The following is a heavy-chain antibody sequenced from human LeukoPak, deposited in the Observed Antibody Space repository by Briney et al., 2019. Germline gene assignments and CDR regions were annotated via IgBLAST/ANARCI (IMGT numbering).Heavy chain of an antibody. V-gene: IGHV1-46*01. J-gene: IGHJ1*01. D-gene: IGHD2-2*02. Sequence: ASVKVSCKASGYTFTSYYIYWVRQAPGQGLEWMGMINPSGGGTRYPQKFQGRVTMTRGTSTSTVYMELSSLRSEDTAVYYCARAHPPTGYCSSVACYRGSEYFQHWGQGTLVTVSS. CDR1: GYTFTSYY. CDR3: ARAHPPTGYCSSVACYRGSEYFQH. CDR2: INPSGGGT.